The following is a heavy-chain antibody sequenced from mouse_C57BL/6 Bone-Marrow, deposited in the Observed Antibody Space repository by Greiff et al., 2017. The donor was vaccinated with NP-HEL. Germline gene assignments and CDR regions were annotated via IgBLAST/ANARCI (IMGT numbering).Heavy chain of an antibody. CDR2: INPGSGGT. CDR1: GYAFTNYL. V-gene: IGHV1-54*01. CDR3: ARGSWRFAY. J-gene: IGHJ3*01. Sequence: QVQLQQSGAELVRPGTSVKVSCKASGYAFTNYLIEWVKQRPGQGLEWIGVINPGSGGTNYNEKFKGKATLTADKSSSTAYMQLSGLTSEDSAVYFCARGSWRFAYWGQGTLVTVSA.